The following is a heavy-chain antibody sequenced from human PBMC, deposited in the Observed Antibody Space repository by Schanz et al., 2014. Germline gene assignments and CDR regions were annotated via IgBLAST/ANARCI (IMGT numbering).Heavy chain of an antibody. CDR3: ARPALWFGDNCFDP. Sequence: EVQLLESGGGLVEPGGSLRLSCLASGFAFSSYGMNWLRQAPGKGLEWVSYISGSSRTIYYADSMKGRFTVSRDNAENALYLQMNSLRAEDTAVYYCARPALWFGDNCFDPWGQGTLVTASS. J-gene: IGHJ5*02. CDR1: GFAFSSYG. D-gene: IGHD3-10*01. V-gene: IGHV3-48*01. CDR2: ISGSSRTI.